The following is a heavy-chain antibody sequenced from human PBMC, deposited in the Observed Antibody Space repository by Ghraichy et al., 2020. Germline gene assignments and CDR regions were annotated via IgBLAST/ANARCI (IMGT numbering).Heavy chain of an antibody. V-gene: IGHV3-21*06. D-gene: IGHD3-16*01. Sequence: GGSLRLSCAASGFTFTAYSINWVRQAPGKGLEWVSSISSSSSYIYYADSVKGRFTISRDNAKNSVYLQMNSLRAEDTAVYYCARAETYGDYYFDYWGQGTLVTVSS. J-gene: IGHJ4*02. CDR1: GFTFTAYS. CDR3: ARAETYGDYYFDY. CDR2: ISSSSSYI.